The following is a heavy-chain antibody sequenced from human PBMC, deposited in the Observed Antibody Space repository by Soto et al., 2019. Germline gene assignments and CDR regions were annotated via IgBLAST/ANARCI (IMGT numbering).Heavy chain of an antibody. J-gene: IGHJ6*02. D-gene: IGHD2-15*01. CDR1: GFTFSSYA. CDR3: AKDLGIVVVVAAPGRYYGMDV. Sequence: PRLSCAASGFTFSSYAMSWVRQAPGKGLEWVSAISGSGGSTYYADSVKGRFTISRDNSKNTLYLQMNSLRAEDTAVYYCAKDLGIVVVVAAPGRYYGMDVWGQGTTVTVSS. V-gene: IGHV3-23*01. CDR2: ISGSGGST.